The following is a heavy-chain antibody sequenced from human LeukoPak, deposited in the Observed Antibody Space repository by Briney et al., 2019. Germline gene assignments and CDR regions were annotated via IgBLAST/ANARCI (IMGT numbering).Heavy chain of an antibody. CDR3: ARVMTSKPHLNGMDV. CDR2: INPNSGGT. CDR1: GYTFTGYY. J-gene: IGHJ6*02. D-gene: IGHD4-11*01. Sequence: ASVKVSCKASGYTFTGYYMHWVRQAPGQGLEWMGWINPNSGGTNYAQKFQGRVTMTRDTSISTAYMELSRLRSDDTAVYYCARVMTSKPHLNGMDVWGQGTTVTVSS. V-gene: IGHV1-2*02.